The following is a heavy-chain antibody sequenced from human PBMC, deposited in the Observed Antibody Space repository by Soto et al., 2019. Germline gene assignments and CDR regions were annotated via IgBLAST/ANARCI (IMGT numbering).Heavy chain of an antibody. V-gene: IGHV3-30*03. J-gene: IGHJ5*02. D-gene: IGHD2-15*01. Sequence: VGSLRLSCAASGFTFSSYDMHWVRRAPVKVLEWVAVISSDGSSKYYADSVKGRITISRDNSKNILYLQMNSLRPEDTAVYYCATLGYCSGGSCYHKWFDPWGQGTLVTVSS. CDR1: GFTFSSYD. CDR2: ISSDGSSK. CDR3: ATLGYCSGGSCYHKWFDP.